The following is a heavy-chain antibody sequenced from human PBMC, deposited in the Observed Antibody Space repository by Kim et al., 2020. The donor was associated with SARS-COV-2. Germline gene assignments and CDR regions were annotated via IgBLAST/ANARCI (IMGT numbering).Heavy chain of an antibody. CDR3: AKSCSSGGCYTASD. J-gene: IGHJ4*02. CDR2: ISPSGGST. Sequence: GGSLRLSCAASGFTFSRHSMSWVRQAPGKGLEWVSAISPSGGSTYYADSVKGRFTISRDNSKNTLYLQMNSLRVDDTAVYYCAKSCSSGGCYTASDWGQGTLVTVSS. D-gene: IGHD2-15*01. V-gene: IGHV3-23*01. CDR1: GFTFSRHS.